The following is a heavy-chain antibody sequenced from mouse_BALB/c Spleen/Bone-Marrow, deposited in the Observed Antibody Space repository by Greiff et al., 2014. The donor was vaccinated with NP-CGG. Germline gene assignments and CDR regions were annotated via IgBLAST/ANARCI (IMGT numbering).Heavy chain of an antibody. V-gene: IGHV14-3*02. CDR2: IDPASGNT. J-gene: IGHJ3*01. CDR3: AHDAPFTY. Sequence: EVKLVESGADLVKPGASVKLSCTTSGFNIKDTFMHWVKQRPEQGLEWIGGIDPASGNTKYDPKFQGKATITADTSSNKVSLQLSGLTSEDTAVYYCAHDAPFTYWGQGTLVTVSA. D-gene: IGHD2-3*01. CDR1: GFNIKDTF.